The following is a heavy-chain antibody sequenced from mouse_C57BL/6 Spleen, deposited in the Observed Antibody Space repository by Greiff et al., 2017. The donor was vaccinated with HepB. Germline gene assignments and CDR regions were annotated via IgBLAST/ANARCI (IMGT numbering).Heavy chain of an antibody. J-gene: IGHJ3*01. Sequence: QVQLKQPGAELVKPGASVKMSCKASGYTFTSYWITWVKQRPGQGLEWIGDIYPGSGSTNYNEKFKSKATLTVDTSSSTAYMQLSSLTSEDSAVYYCARREIYYGNYDWFAYWGQGTLVTVSA. D-gene: IGHD2-1*01. CDR2: IYPGSGST. V-gene: IGHV1-55*01. CDR3: ARREIYYGNYDWFAY. CDR1: GYTFTSYW.